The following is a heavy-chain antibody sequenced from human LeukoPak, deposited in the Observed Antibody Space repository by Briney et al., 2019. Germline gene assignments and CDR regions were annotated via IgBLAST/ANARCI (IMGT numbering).Heavy chain of an antibody. J-gene: IGHJ5*02. V-gene: IGHV1-69*05. CDR3: ARDPVPYYDFRSGYYSGVNWFDP. CDR1: GGTFSSYA. CDR2: IIPIFGTA. D-gene: IGHD3-3*01. Sequence: SVKVSCKASGGTFSSYAISWVRQAPGQGLEWMGGIIPIFGTANYAQKFQGRVTITTDESTSTAYMELSSLRSEDTAVYYCARDPVPYYDFRSGYYSGVNWFDPWGQGTLVTVSS.